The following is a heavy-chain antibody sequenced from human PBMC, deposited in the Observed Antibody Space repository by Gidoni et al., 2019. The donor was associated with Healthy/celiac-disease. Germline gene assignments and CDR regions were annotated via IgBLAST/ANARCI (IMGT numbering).Heavy chain of an antibody. J-gene: IGHJ6*02. CDR1: GFTFSSYG. CDR2: IWYDGSNK. CDR3: ARDVTSPRGYGMDV. V-gene: IGHV3-33*01. Sequence: QVQLVESGGGVVQPGRSLRLSCAASGFTFSSYGMHWVRQAPGKGLEWVAVIWYDGSNKYYADSVKGRFTISRDNSKNTLYLQMNSLRAEDTAVYYCARDVTSPRGYGMDVWGQGTTVTVSS. D-gene: IGHD3-3*01.